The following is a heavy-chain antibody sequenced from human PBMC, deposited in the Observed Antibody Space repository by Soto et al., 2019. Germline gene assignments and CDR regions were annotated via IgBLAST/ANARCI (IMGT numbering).Heavy chain of an antibody. V-gene: IGHV4-61*01. J-gene: IGHJ6*02. CDR1: GGSVSSGSYY. Sequence: QVQLQESGPGLVKPSETLSLTCTVSGGSVSSGSYYWSWIRQPPGKGLEWIGYIYYSGSTNYNPSLNSRFTISVDTSKNQCSLKLSSVTAADTAVYYCARGANYYDSTRYGMDVWGQGTTVTVSS. CDR3: ARGANYYDSTRYGMDV. CDR2: IYYSGST. D-gene: IGHD3-22*01.